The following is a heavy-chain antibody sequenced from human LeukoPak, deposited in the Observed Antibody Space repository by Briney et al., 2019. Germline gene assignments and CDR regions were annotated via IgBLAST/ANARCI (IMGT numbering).Heavy chain of an antibody. J-gene: IGHJ3*02. CDR3: ARNTPSENENYLDGFDI. CDR1: GYSFSSYW. CDR2: IYPGDSDT. V-gene: IGHV5-51*01. D-gene: IGHD1-7*01. Sequence: GESLKISRKASGYSFSSYWIGWVRQMPGKGLECMGIIYPGDSDTRYSPAFQGQVTISVDKSISTAYLQWSSLKASDTAMYYCARNTPSENENYLDGFDIWGQGTMVTVFS.